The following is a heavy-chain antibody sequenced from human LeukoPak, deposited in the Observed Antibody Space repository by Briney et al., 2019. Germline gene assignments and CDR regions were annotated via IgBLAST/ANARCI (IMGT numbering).Heavy chain of an antibody. J-gene: IGHJ3*02. CDR2: ISYNGNNK. V-gene: IGHV3-30-3*01. CDR1: GFTFSNYA. D-gene: IGHD3-3*02. Sequence: PGGSLRLSCAASGFTFSNYAIHWVRQAPGQGPEGVAVISYNGNNKYYADSVKGRFTISRDSSKNTLHLQMYSLRAEDTAVYYCARGPFSDRDLQTNAFDIWGQGTMVTVSS. CDR3: ARGPFSDRDLQTNAFDI.